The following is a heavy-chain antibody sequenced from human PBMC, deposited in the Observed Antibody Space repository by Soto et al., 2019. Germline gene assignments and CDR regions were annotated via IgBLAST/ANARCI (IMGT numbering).Heavy chain of an antibody. D-gene: IGHD3-9*01. CDR2: ISYDGGDT. CDR3: ARDRFFDSYSLDY. V-gene: IGHV3-30-3*01. CDR1: GFTFTAFA. J-gene: IGHJ4*02. Sequence: QVQLVESGGGVVQPGRSLSLSCAASGFTFTAFAIHWVRQAPGKGLEWVAIISYDGGDTHYADSVKGRLTISRDNSKNTVYLQMNSLRPEDTAVYYCARDRFFDSYSLDYWGQGTVVTVSS.